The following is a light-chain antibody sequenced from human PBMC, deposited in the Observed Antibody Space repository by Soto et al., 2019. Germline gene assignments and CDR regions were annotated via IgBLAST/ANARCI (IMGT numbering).Light chain of an antibody. J-gene: IGLJ2*01. CDR3: SSYTSSSTPHVV. V-gene: IGLV2-14*01. CDR2: DVS. Sequence: QSALTQPASVSGSPGQSITMSCTGTSSDVGGYNYVSWYQQRPGKAPKLMIYDVSNRPSGVSNRFSGSKSGNTASLTISGLQAEDEADYYCSSYTSSSTPHVVFGGGTKLTVL. CDR1: SSDVGGYNY.